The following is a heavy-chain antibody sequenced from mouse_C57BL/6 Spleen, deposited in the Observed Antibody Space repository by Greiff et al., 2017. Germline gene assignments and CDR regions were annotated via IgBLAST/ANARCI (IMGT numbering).Heavy chain of an antibody. CDR2: ISSGGDYI. CDR3: AREGRGSSGYWAMDY. CDR1: GFTFSSYA. J-gene: IGHJ4*01. Sequence: EVKLVESGEGLVKPGGSLKLTCAASGFTFSSYAMSWVRQTPEKRLEWVAYISSGGDYIYYADTVKGRLTISRYNARNTLYLQMSSLKSEDTAMYYCAREGRGSSGYWAMDYWGQGTSVTVSS. V-gene: IGHV5S21*01. D-gene: IGHD3-2*02.